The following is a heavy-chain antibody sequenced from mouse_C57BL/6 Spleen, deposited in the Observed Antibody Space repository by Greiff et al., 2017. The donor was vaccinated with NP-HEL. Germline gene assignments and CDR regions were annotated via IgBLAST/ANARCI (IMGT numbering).Heavy chain of an antibody. CDR3: ARRGTTVETDYFDY. CDR2: IHPNSGST. Sequence: VQLQQPGAELVKPGASVKLSCKASGYTFTSYWMHWVKQRPGQGLEWIGMIHPNSGSTNYNEKFKSKATLTVDKSSSTAYMQLSSLTSEDSAVYYCARRGTTVETDYFDYWGQGTTLTVSS. V-gene: IGHV1-64*01. D-gene: IGHD1-1*01. CDR1: GYTFTSYW. J-gene: IGHJ2*01.